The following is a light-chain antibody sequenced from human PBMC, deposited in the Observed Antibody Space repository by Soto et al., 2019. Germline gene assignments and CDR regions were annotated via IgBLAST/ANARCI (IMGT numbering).Light chain of an antibody. CDR1: QSITTF. Sequence: DIQVTQSSSSLSASVGDRVTITCRASQSITTFLNWYQQKPGSAPKLLIYAASSLQTGVPSRFSGSGSGTDFTLTISSLQREDFATYYCQQAYGAPPTFGQGTKVDIK. CDR3: QQAYGAPPT. J-gene: IGKJ1*01. V-gene: IGKV1-39*01. CDR2: AAS.